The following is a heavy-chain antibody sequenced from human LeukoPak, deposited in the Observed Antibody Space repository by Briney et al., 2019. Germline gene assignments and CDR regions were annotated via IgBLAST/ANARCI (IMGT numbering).Heavy chain of an antibody. CDR3: ARDGVVRPPDCSSTSCPYNYYYYGMDV. D-gene: IGHD2-2*01. CDR1: GRTFSSYT. V-gene: IGHV1-69*02. Sequence: SVNLSCKSSGRTFSSYTISWVRQAPGQGLEWMGRIIPLLGIANYAQKFQGRVTITADKSTSTAYMELSSLRSEDTAVYYCARDGVVRPPDCSSTSCPYNYYYYGMDVWGQGTTVTVSS. J-gene: IGHJ6*02. CDR2: IIPLLGIA.